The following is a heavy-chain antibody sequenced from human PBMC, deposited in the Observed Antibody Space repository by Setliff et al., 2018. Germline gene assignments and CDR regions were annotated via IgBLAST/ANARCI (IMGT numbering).Heavy chain of an antibody. Sequence: SETLSLTCSVYGESFSNNYWSWIRQTPGKGLEWIGESNHGGSTSYHPSLKSRVTISVDTSRKQFSLRLTSVTAADTAVYYCAKFGPLDLTGDWAFDNWGQGTLVTAPQ. CDR2: SNHGGST. V-gene: IGHV4-34*01. J-gene: IGHJ4*02. D-gene: IGHD7-27*01. CDR1: GESFSNNY. CDR3: AKFGPLDLTGDWAFDN.